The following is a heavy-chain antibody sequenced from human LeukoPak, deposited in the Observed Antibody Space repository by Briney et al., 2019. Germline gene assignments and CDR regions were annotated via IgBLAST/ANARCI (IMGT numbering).Heavy chain of an antibody. CDR2: ISTSGSTI. J-gene: IGHJ4*02. CDR3: ATSRGSWSDYFDY. D-gene: IGHD6-13*01. CDR1: GFTFSSYE. Sequence: PGGSLRLSCAASGFTFSSYEMNWVRQAPGKGLDWVSYISTSGSTIYYADSVKGRFTISRDNAENSLYLQMNSLRAEDTAVYYCATSRGSWSDYFDYWGQGTLVTVSS. V-gene: IGHV3-48*03.